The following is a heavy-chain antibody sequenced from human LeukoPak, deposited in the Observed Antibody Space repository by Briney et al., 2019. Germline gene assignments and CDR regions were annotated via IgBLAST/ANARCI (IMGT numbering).Heavy chain of an antibody. D-gene: IGHD2-21*01. CDR1: GITVSGNF. Sequence: PGGSLRLSCAPSGITVSGNFMSWVRQAPGKGLEWVSVIYSGGSIYYIDSVKGRFTISRDNSKNTLYLQMNSLRAEDTAVYYCTRVAYSDGYSQAFDIWGQGTMVTVSS. V-gene: IGHV3-66*01. J-gene: IGHJ3*02. CDR3: TRVAYSDGYSQAFDI. CDR2: IYSGGSI.